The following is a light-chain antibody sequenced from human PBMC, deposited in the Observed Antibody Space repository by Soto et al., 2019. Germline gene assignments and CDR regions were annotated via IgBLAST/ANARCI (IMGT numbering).Light chain of an antibody. Sequence: EIVMTQSPATLSVSPGERATLSCRASQNVRTFVDWYQQKPGQAPRLLIYGASNRAAGIPDRFSGSGSGTDFTLTINSLEPEDFAVYYCQQRSNWPPITFGQGTRLEIK. CDR1: QNVRTF. CDR3: QQRSNWPPIT. V-gene: IGKV3-11*01. J-gene: IGKJ5*01. CDR2: GAS.